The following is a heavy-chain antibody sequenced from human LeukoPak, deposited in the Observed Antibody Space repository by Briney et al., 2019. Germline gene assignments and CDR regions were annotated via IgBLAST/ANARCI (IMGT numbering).Heavy chain of an antibody. D-gene: IGHD2-21*01. J-gene: IGHJ5*02. Sequence: GESLRLSCLGAGFPFSSYSMNWVRQAPGKGLEWISSITKSSDFQYYTNSVRGRFTVSRDNAKNSLYLQMDSLGAEDTAVYFCARDSWIAAPGAFAPWGQGILVTVSS. CDR1: GFPFSSYS. CDR3: ARDSWIAAPGAFAP. CDR2: ITKSSDFQ. V-gene: IGHV3-21*01.